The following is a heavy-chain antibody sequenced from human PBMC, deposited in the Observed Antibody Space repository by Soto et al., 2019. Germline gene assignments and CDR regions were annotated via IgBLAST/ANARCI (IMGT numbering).Heavy chain of an antibody. Sequence: QVQLVESGGGVVQPGRSLRLSCAASGFTFSSYGMHWVRQAPGKGLEWVAVISYDGSNKYYADSVKGRFTISRDNSKNTLYLQMNSLRAEDTAVYYCAKDLVDYSLGMDVWGQGTTLTVSS. CDR2: ISYDGSNK. J-gene: IGHJ6*02. D-gene: IGHD2-15*01. CDR3: AKDLVDYSLGMDV. V-gene: IGHV3-30*18. CDR1: GFTFSSYG.